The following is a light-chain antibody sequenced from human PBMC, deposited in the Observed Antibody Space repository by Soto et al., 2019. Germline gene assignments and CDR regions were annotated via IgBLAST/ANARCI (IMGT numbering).Light chain of an antibody. CDR2: GAS. V-gene: IGKV3-20*01. CDR3: QQYSSSPSWT. J-gene: IGKJ1*01. CDR1: QSVSSSY. Sequence: EIVLTQSPGTLSLSPAERATLSCRASQSVSSSYLAWYQQKPGQAPRLLIYGASSRATGIPDRFSGSGSGTDFTLTISRLEPEDFAVYYCQQYSSSPSWTFGQGTKVGIK.